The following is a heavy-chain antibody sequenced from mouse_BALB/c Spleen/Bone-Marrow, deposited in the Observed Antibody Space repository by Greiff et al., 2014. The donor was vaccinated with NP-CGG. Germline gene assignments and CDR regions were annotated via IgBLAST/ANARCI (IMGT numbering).Heavy chain of an antibody. CDR3: ARSGYYGSNSAMDY. Sequence: QVQLKESGAELVRPGTSVKVSCKASGYAFTNYLIEWVKQRPGQGLEWIGVINPGSGGTNYNEKFKGKATLTADKSSSTAYMQLSSLTSDDSAVYFCARSGYYGSNSAMDYWGQGTSVTVSS. J-gene: IGHJ4*01. V-gene: IGHV1-54*01. CDR1: GYAFTNYL. CDR2: INPGSGGT. D-gene: IGHD1-1*01.